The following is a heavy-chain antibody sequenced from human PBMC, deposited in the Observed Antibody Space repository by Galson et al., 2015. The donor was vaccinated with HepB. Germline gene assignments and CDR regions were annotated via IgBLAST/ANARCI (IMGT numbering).Heavy chain of an antibody. D-gene: IGHD4-17*01. CDR2: ISQDGSNK. J-gene: IGHJ4*02. Sequence: SLRLSCAASGFTFSSYGMHWVRQAPGKGLEWVTVISQDGSNKWYADSVKGRFTISRDNSENTLFLQMNRLRPEDTALYYCVKGWVAGDYYFDHWGQGTLVTVSS. CDR3: VKGWVAGDYYFDH. V-gene: IGHV3-30*18. CDR1: GFTFSSYG.